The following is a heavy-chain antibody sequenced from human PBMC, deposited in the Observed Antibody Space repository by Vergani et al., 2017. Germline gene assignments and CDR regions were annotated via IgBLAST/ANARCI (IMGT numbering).Heavy chain of an antibody. CDR2: IYYSGST. CDR1: GGSISSYY. J-gene: IGHJ3*02. D-gene: IGHD6-13*01. V-gene: IGHV4-59*01. CDR3: AGFCIAAAGTDAFDI. Sequence: QLQLQESGPGLVKPSETLSLTCTVSGGSISSYYWSWIRQPPGKGLEWIGYIYYSGSTNYNPSLKSRVTISVDTSKNQFSLKLSSVTAADTAVYYCAGFCIAAAGTDAFDIWGQGTMVTVSS.